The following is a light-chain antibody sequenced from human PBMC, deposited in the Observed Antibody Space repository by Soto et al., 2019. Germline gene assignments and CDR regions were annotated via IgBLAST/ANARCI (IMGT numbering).Light chain of an antibody. V-gene: IGKV3D-15*01. CDR2: GAS. CDR1: QSVSTT. CDR3: QQYSQCPLT. J-gene: IGKJ4*01. Sequence: EIVMTQSPATLSVSPGERATLSCRASQSVSTTLAWYQQKPGQSPRLLVYGASTRATGIPARFSGSGSGTEFTLTISSLQSEDFGVYFCQQYSQCPLTLGGGTTVDIK.